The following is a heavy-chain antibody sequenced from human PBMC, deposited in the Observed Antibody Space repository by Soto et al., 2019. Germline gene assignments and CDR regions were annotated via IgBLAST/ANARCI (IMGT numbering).Heavy chain of an antibody. D-gene: IGHD3-9*01. V-gene: IGHV1-2*04. J-gene: IGHJ4*02. CDR1: GYTFTGYY. CDR3: ARGDYDILTGYYGY. Sequence: ASVKVSCKASGYTFTGYYIHWVRQAPGQGLEWMGWINPNSGGTNYAQKFQGWVTMTRDTSISTAYMELSRLRSDDTAVYYCARGDYDILTGYYGYWGQGTLVTVSS. CDR2: INPNSGGT.